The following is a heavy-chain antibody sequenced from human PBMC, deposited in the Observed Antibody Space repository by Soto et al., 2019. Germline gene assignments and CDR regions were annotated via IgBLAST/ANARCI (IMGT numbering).Heavy chain of an antibody. CDR3: TRERGLGTDY. CDR1: GFTFSSYW. Sequence: EVPLVESGGGLAQPGGSLRLSCAASGFTFSSYWMHWVRQAPGKGLVWVSRINSDGSNTTYADSVNGRFTISRDNAKNALYLQMNSLRAEDTDVYSCTRERGLGTDYWGQETLVTVCS. V-gene: IGHV3-74*01. D-gene: IGHD6-19*01. CDR2: INSDGSNT. J-gene: IGHJ4*02.